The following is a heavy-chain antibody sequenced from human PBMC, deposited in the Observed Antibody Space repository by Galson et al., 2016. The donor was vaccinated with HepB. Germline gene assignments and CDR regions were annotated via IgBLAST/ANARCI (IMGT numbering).Heavy chain of an antibody. CDR2: FYTNGRT. D-gene: IGHD2-2*01. J-gene: IGHJ4*02. Sequence: TLSLTCTISGGLISSGSYYWNWIRQPAGKGLEWIGRFYTNGRTNYNPSLGSRVTISVDTSKNQFSLKLNSVTAADTAIYYCAGGWGFCSSTTCYGGAFDYWGLVTLVTVSS. CDR3: AGGWGFCSSTTCYGGAFDY. V-gene: IGHV4-61*02. CDR1: GGLISSGSYY.